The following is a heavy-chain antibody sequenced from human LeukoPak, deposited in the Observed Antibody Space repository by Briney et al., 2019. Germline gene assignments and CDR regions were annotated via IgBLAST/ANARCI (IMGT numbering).Heavy chain of an antibody. CDR2: IYTSGST. V-gene: IGHV4-61*02. J-gene: IGHJ6*02. CDR1: GGSISSGSYY. Sequence: PSQTLSLTCTVSGGSISSGSYYWSWIRQPAGKGLEWIGRIYTSGSTNYNPSLKSRVTMSVDTSKNQFSLKLSSVTAADTAVYYCARDRSDYYGMDVWGQGTTVTVSS. CDR3: ARDRSDYYGMDV.